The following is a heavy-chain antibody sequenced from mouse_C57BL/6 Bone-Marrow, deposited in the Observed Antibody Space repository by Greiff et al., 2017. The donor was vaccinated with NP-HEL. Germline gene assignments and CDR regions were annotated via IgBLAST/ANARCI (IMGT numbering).Heavy chain of an antibody. Sequence: VQVVESGAELMKPGASVKLSCKATGYTFTGYWIEWVKQRPGHGLEWIGEILPGSGSTNYNEKFKGQATFTADTSSNTAYMQRSSLTTEDSAIYYCEGSLYGGPFWYFEVWGTGTTVTVSS. V-gene: IGHV1-9*01. CDR1: GYTFTGYW. CDR3: EGSLYGGPFWYFEV. D-gene: IGHD1-1*02. CDR2: ILPGSGST. J-gene: IGHJ1*03.